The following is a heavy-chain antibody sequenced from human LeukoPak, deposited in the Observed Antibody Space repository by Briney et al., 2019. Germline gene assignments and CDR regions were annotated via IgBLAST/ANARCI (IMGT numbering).Heavy chain of an antibody. CDR2: ISDSGGST. J-gene: IGHJ3*02. Sequence: GGSLRLSCEASGFSISLYSMNWVRQAPGKGLEWVSAISDSGGSTYYADSVKGRFTISRDNAKNSLYLQMNSLRAEDTAIYYCASLAFDIWGQGTMVTVSS. CDR3: ASLAFDI. CDR1: GFSISLYS. V-gene: IGHV3-21*01.